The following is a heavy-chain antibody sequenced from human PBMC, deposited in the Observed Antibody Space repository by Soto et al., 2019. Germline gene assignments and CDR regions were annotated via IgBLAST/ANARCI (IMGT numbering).Heavy chain of an antibody. J-gene: IGHJ4*02. CDR1: GFTFSAYA. CDR2: LTDNGGGT. D-gene: IGHD3-22*01. V-gene: IGHV3-23*01. CDR3: AKVVVPPSSGYYFDY. Sequence: EVQLFESGGGLVQPGGSLRLSCEASGFTFSAYAMSWVRQAPGKGLEWVSALTDNGGGTYYADSVKGRFTVARDNFKNTLYLQMNSLRAEDTAIYYCAKVVVPPSSGYYFDYWGQGALVTVSS.